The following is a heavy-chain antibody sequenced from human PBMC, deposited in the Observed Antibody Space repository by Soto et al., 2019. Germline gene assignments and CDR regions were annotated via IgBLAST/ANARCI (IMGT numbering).Heavy chain of an antibody. CDR1: GFTFSSYA. J-gene: IGHJ4*02. Sequence: EVQLLESGGGLVQPGGSLRLSCAASGFTFSSYAMSWVRQAPGKGLEWVSAISGSGGSTYYADSVKGRFTISRDNSKNTLYLQMNSLRAEDTAVYYCAKLGIPRGYSGYDSAWGQGTLVTVTS. CDR3: AKLGIPRGYSGYDSA. D-gene: IGHD5-12*01. CDR2: ISGSGGST. V-gene: IGHV3-23*01.